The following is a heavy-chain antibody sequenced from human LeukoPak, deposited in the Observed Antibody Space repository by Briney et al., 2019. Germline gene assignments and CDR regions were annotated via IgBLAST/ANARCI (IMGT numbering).Heavy chain of an antibody. Sequence: SETLSLTCAVYGGSFSGYYWRWIRQPPGKGLEWIGDINHSGSTNYNPSLKSRVTISVDTSKNQFSLKLSSVTAADTAVYYCAREPVEVPVSFAFDIWGQGTMVTVSS. J-gene: IGHJ3*02. D-gene: IGHD1-26*01. CDR2: INHSGST. CDR1: GGSFSGYY. V-gene: IGHV4-34*01. CDR3: AREPVEVPVSFAFDI.